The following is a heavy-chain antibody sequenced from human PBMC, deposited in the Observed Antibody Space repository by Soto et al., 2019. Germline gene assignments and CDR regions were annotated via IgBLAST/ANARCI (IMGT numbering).Heavy chain of an antibody. CDR3: AREEKVRGVITRYWYSDL. CDR1: GGTFSSYT. J-gene: IGHJ2*01. CDR2: IIPILGIA. V-gene: IGHV1-69*08. Sequence: QVQLVQSGAEVKKPGSSVKVSCKASGGTFSSYTISWVRQAPGQGLEWMGRIIPILGIANYAQKFQGRVTITADKSTSTAYMELSSLRSEDTAVYYCAREEKVRGVITRYWYSDLWGRGTLVTVSS. D-gene: IGHD3-10*01.